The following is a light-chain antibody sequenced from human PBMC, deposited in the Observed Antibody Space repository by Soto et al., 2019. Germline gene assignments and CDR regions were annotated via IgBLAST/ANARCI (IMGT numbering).Light chain of an antibody. CDR2: AAS. V-gene: IGKV1-12*02. CDR3: QQANSFPST. J-gene: IGKJ4*01. CDR1: QGIRIS. Sequence: DIHMTQSPSSVSASVGDRVTITCRASQGIRISLAWYQQKPGKAPKLLIYAASRSQSGVPSRFCGRGSGTDFTLTISSLQPEDFATYYCQQANSFPSTFGGGTKVEIK.